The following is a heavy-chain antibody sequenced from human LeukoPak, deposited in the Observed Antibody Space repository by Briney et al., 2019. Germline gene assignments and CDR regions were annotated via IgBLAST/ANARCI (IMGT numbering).Heavy chain of an antibody. CDR3: ARTSDGNRIDP. V-gene: IGHV3-20*04. CDR2: INWNGGNT. J-gene: IGHJ5*02. CDR1: GFAFDDYG. D-gene: IGHD1-14*01. Sequence: GGSLRLSCGASGFAFDDYGMSWVRQGPGKGLEWVSGINWNGGNTGYADSVKGRFTIFRDNAKNSLYLEMDSLRVEDTVLYYSARTSDGNRIDPSGQRTLVIVSS.